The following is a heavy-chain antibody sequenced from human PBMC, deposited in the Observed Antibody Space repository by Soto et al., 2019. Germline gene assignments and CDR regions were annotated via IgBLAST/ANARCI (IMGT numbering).Heavy chain of an antibody. Sequence: SETLSLTCAVSGGSISRSNWWSWVRQPPGKGLEWIGEISHSGSTNYNPSLKSRVTISVDKSKNQFSLKLSSVTAADTAVYYCARWAAANWGFHGAFDIWGQGTMVTVSS. D-gene: IGHD7-27*01. J-gene: IGHJ3*02. CDR1: GGSISRSNW. CDR3: ARWAAANWGFHGAFDI. V-gene: IGHV4-4*02. CDR2: ISHSGST.